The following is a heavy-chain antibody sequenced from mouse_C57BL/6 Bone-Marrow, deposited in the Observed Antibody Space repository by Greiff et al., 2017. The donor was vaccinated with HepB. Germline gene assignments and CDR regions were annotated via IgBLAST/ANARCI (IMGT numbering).Heavy chain of an antibody. V-gene: IGHV1-64*01. CDR1: GYTFTSYW. CDR2: IHPNSGST. D-gene: IGHD3-3*01. J-gene: IGHJ3*01. Sequence: QVQLQQPGAELVKPGASVKLSCKASGYTFTSYWMHWVKQRPGQGLEWIGMIHPNSGSTNYNEKFKSKATLTVDKSSSTAYMQLSSLTSEDSAVYYCARKRPSVLGEGGAYWGRGTVVTVSA. CDR3: ARKRPSVLGEGGAY.